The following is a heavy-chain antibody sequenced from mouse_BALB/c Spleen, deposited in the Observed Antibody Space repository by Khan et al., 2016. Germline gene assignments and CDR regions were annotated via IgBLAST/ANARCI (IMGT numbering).Heavy chain of an antibody. V-gene: IGHV1-7*01. J-gene: IGHJ3*01. CDR1: GYTFTDYW. D-gene: IGHD1-1*01. CDR3: ARWSYYYGSSYGWFAY. CDR2: INPSTGYT. Sequence: VQLQQPGAELAKPGASVKMSCKASGYTFTDYWMHWVKQRPGQGLEWIGYINPSTGYTEYNQKFKDKATLTADKSSSTAYMQRSSLTSEDSAVYYCARWSYYYGSSYGWFAYWGQGTLVTVSA.